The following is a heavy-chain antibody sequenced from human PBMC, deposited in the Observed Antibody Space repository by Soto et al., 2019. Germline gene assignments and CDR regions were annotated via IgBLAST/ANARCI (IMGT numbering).Heavy chain of an antibody. CDR1: GGTFSSYA. D-gene: IGHD3-22*01. CDR3: AREGASGSHIGY. V-gene: IGHV1-69*01. Sequence: QVQLVQSGAEVKKPGSSVKVSCKASGGTFSSYAISWVRQAPGQGLEWMGGIIPLFGTAKYAQKFQGRVTITADESTGTAYMELSSLRSEDTAVYYCAREGASGSHIGYWGQGTLVTVSS. CDR2: IIPLFGTA. J-gene: IGHJ4*02.